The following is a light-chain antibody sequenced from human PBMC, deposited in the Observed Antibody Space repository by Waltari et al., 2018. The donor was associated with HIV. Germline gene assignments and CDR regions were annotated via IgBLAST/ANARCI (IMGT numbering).Light chain of an antibody. CDR1: NLYTDP. CDR2: DNT. Sequence: YVLTQPPSVSVAPGQTARGICGVDNLYTDPVQWFQQKPGQAPVLVVYDNTYRPSGSPARFAACKSENTATPTVIRVEAADEAADYCQVGDNSSDHPGVFGTGTTVTVL. J-gene: IGLJ1*01. CDR3: QVGDNSSDHPGV. V-gene: IGLV3-21*02.